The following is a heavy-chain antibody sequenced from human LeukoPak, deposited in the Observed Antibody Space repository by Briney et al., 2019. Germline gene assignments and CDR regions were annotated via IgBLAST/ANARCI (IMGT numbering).Heavy chain of an antibody. CDR2: IKEDGSLK. V-gene: IGHV3-7*03. CDR3: ARSSYSSSSSV. Sequence: GGSLRLSCAASGFTLSSYWMSWVRQAPGKGLEWVANIKEDGSLKNYVDSVKGRFTISRDNAKNSLYLQINSLRAEDTAVYYCARSSYSSSSSVWGQGTMVTVSS. CDR1: GFTLSSYW. J-gene: IGHJ3*01. D-gene: IGHD6-6*01.